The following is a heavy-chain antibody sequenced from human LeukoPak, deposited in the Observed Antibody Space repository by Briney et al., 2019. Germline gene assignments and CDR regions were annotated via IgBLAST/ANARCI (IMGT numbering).Heavy chain of an antibody. D-gene: IGHD2-21*02. CDR3: AKDLARVVTASSDY. V-gene: IGHV3-30*18. CDR2: ISYDGSNK. Sequence: GRSLRLSCAASGFTFSSYGMHWVRQAPGKGLEWVAVISYDGSNKYYADSVKGRFTISRDNSKNTLYLQMNSLRAEDTAVYYSAKDLARVVTASSDYWGQGTLVTVSS. CDR1: GFTFSSYG. J-gene: IGHJ4*02.